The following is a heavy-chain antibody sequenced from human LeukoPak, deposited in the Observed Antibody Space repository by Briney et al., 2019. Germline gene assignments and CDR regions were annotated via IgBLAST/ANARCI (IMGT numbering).Heavy chain of an antibody. CDR1: GFVFSASY. J-gene: IGHJ5*01. CDR2: IKPDGSEN. Sequence: GGSLRLSCAASGFVFSASYMSWVRKAPGKGLEWVATIKPDGSENYHVDSVSGRFTISRDNTNDSLFLQMNSLRVDDTAVYYCVRGGTYWTVSWGQGTLVNVS. V-gene: IGHV3-7*01. CDR3: VRGGTYWTVS.